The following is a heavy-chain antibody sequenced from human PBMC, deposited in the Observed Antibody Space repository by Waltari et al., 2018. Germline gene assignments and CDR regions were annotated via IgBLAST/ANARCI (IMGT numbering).Heavy chain of an antibody. CDR2: ISYDGTIK. CDR3: ARETAFSGSYPLHY. D-gene: IGHD1-26*01. V-gene: IGHV3-30-3*01. CDR1: GVTFRTHA. Sequence: QVQVVESGGGVVQPGRSLRLSCAASGVTFRTHALHWVRQAPGKGLEWLAYISYDGTIKYYADSARGRFTVSRDSSESTLFLQMNDLRPEDTAVYYCARETAFSGSYPLHYWGQGTLVIVSS. J-gene: IGHJ4*02.